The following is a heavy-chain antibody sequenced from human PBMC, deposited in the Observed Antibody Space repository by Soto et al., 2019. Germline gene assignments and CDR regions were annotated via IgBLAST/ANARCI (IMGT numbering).Heavy chain of an antibody. V-gene: IGHV1-18*04. CDR3: ARDRLGSYLFDF. Sequence: GASVKVSCKTSGYTFTSYNINWVRQAPGQGLEWMGWISANNGNTNYAQKLQGRVTMTTDTSTSTAYMELRSLRFDDTAVYYCARDRLGSYLFDFWGKGTLVTVSS. J-gene: IGHJ4*02. CDR2: ISANNGNT. D-gene: IGHD3-10*01. CDR1: GYTFTSYN.